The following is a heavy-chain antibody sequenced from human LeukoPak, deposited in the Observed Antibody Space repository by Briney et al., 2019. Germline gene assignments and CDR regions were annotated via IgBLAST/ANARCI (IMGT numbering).Heavy chain of an antibody. J-gene: IGHJ4*02. V-gene: IGHV3-23*01. CDR3: AKEPDPWFGENYYFDY. Sequence: PGGSLRLSCAASGFTFSSYAMSWVRQAPGKGLEWVSAISGSGGSTYYADSVKGRFTISRDNSKNTLYLQMNSLRAEDTAVYYCAKEPDPWFGENYYFDYWGQGTLVTVSS. CDR1: GFTFSSYA. CDR2: ISGSGGST. D-gene: IGHD3-10*01.